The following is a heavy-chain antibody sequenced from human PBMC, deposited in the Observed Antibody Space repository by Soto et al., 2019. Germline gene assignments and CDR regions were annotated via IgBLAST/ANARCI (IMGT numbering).Heavy chain of an antibody. CDR2: IYYSGST. J-gene: IGHJ3*02. CDR1: GGSISSGGYY. V-gene: IGHV4-31*01. CDR3: ARDGPLEMATMHGAFDI. D-gene: IGHD5-12*01. Sequence: QVQLQESGPGLVKPSQTLSLTCTVSGGSISSGGYYWSWIRQHPGKGLEWIGYIYYSGSTYYNPSLKSLVTISVDTSKNQFSLKLSSVTAADTAVYYCARDGPLEMATMHGAFDIWGQGTMVTVSS.